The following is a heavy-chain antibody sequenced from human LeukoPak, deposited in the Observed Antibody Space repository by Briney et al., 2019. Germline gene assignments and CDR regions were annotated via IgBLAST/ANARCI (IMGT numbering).Heavy chain of an antibody. CDR1: GGSISSSSYY. Sequence: PSEFLSLTCTVSGGSISSSSYYWGWIRQPPGKGMEWIGSIYYSGSTYYNPSLKSRVTISVDTSKNQFSLKLSSVTAADTAVYYCARDKHYYDSSGYPIWGQGTMVTVSS. CDR3: ARDKHYYDSSGYPI. D-gene: IGHD3-22*01. CDR2: IYYSGST. V-gene: IGHV4-39*02. J-gene: IGHJ3*02.